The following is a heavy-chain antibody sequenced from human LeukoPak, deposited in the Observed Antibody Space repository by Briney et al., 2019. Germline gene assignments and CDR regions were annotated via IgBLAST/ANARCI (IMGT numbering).Heavy chain of an antibody. Sequence: GGSLRLSCAASGFTFSSYWMHWVRQATGKGLEWVSAIGTAGDTYYPGSVKGRFTISRENAKNSLYLQMNSLRAGDTAVYYCARVSSAGLYFDYWGQGTLVTVSS. D-gene: IGHD6-19*01. CDR1: GFTFSSYW. CDR3: ARVSSAGLYFDY. V-gene: IGHV3-13*01. J-gene: IGHJ4*02. CDR2: IGTAGDT.